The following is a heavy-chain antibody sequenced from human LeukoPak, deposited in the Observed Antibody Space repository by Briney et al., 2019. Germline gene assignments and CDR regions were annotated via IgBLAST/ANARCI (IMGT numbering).Heavy chain of an antibody. CDR2: ISSSSSYT. CDR3: ARRWDSNLYGMDV. Sequence: GGSLRLSCAASGLTFSDYYMSWIRQAPGKGLEWISIISSSSSYTNYADSVKDRFTISRDDAKKSLYLQMNRLRTEDTAVYYCARRWDSNLYGMDVWGQGTTVTVSS. CDR1: GLTFSDYY. V-gene: IGHV3-11*06. J-gene: IGHJ6*02. D-gene: IGHD3-22*01.